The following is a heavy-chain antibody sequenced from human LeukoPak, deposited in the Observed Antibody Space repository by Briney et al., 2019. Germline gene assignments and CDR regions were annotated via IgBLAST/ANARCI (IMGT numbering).Heavy chain of an antibody. Sequence: SETLSLTCSVSGGSISSYYWSWIRQPPGKGLEWIGYLYYSGSTNYNPSLKSRVTISVDTSKKQFSLKLSSVTAADTAVYYCARSNDRDGYSFGYWGQGTLVTVSS. CDR3: ARSNDRDGYSFGY. D-gene: IGHD5-24*01. CDR2: LYYSGST. J-gene: IGHJ4*02. V-gene: IGHV4-59*08. CDR1: GGSISSYY.